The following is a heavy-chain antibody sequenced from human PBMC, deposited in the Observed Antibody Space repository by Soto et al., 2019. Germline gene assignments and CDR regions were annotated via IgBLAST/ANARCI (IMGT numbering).Heavy chain of an antibody. CDR2: ISNSGGNS. CDR3: AKARGGYSYGVDNWFDP. Sequence: PGGSLRLSCAASGSTFGSYAMIWVRQAQGKGLEWVSIISNSGGNSYYSDSVKGRFTVSRDNSKNTLFLQMNNLRAGDTAVYYCAKARGGYSYGVDNWFDPWGQGTLVTVSS. V-gene: IGHV3-23*01. J-gene: IGHJ5*02. CDR1: GSTFGSYA. D-gene: IGHD5-18*01.